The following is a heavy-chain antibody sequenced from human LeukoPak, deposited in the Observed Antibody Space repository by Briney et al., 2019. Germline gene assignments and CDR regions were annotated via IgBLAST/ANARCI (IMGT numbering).Heavy chain of an antibody. J-gene: IGHJ6*02. CDR2: ISSSSSTI. CDR3: ARDHDSGGGYYYGMDV. Sequence: GEPLRLSCAASGFTFSNFGMHWVRQAPGKGLEWVSYISSSSSTIYYADSMKGRFTISRDNAKNSLYLQMNSLRAEDTAVYYCARDHDSGGGYYYGMDVWGQGTTVTVSS. V-gene: IGHV3-48*04. CDR1: GFTFSNFG. D-gene: IGHD1-26*01.